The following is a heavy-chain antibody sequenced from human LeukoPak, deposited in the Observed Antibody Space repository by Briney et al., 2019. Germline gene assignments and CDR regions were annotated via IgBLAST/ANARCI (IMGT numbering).Heavy chain of an antibody. J-gene: IGHJ4*02. V-gene: IGHV3-66*01. D-gene: IGHD5-12*01. Sequence: PGGSLRLSCTASGFSVSSNYMSWVRQAPGKGLEWVSVIYSDGKTHYADSVKGRFTISRDNSKNTLYLQMNSLRAEDTAVYYCARGMSGYSSYDYWGQGTLVTVSS. CDR2: IYSDGKT. CDR1: GFSVSSNY. CDR3: ARGMSGYSSYDY.